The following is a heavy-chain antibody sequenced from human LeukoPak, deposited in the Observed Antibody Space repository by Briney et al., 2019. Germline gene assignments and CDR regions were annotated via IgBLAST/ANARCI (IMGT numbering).Heavy chain of an antibody. CDR3: ARVSGYDWESFYDY. D-gene: IGHD5-12*01. J-gene: IGHJ4*02. CDR1: GGSISSYY. CDR2: IYYSGST. V-gene: IGHV4-59*01. Sequence: SETQSLTCTVSGGSISSYYWSWIRQPPGKGLEWIGYIYYSGSTNYNPSLKSRVTISVDTSKNQFSLKLSSVTAADTAMYYCARVSGYDWESFYDYWGQGSLVTVSS.